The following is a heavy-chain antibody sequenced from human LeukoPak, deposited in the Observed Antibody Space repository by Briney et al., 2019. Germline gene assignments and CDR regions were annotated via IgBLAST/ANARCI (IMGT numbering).Heavy chain of an antibody. V-gene: IGHV4-34*01. J-gene: IGHJ6*03. CDR2: INHSGST. CDR1: GGSFSGYY. D-gene: IGHD2-2*01. CDR3: ARSLGRPAAIYYYYYYMDV. Sequence: NSSETLSLTCAVYGGSFSGYYWSWIRQPPGKGLEWIGEINHSGSTNYNPSLKSRVTISVDTSKNQFSLKLSSVTAADTAVHYCARSLGRPAAIYYYYYYMDVWGKGTTVTVSS.